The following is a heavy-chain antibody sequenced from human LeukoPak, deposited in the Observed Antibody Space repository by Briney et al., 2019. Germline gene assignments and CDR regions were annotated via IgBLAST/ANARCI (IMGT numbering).Heavy chain of an antibody. D-gene: IGHD6-13*01. CDR2: IYSGGST. J-gene: IGHJ6*03. CDR3: ARENSSSWPYYYYYMDV. CDR1: GFTVSSNY. V-gene: IGHV3-66*02. Sequence: PGGSLRLSCAASGFTVSSNYMSWVRQAPGKGLEWVSVIYSGGSTYYADSVKGRFTISRDNSKNTLHLQMNSLRAEDTAVYYCARENSSSWPYYYYYMDVWGKGTTVTVSS.